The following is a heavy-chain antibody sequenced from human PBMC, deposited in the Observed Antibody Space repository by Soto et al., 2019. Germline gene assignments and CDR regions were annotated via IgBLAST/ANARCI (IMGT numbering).Heavy chain of an antibody. V-gene: IGHV4-34*01. CDR2: MSHSGGT. CDR3: ARVERGTVTTVVDAFDI. D-gene: IGHD1-1*01. J-gene: IGHJ3*02. CDR1: GGFVSSGSYY. Sequence: QVQLQQWGAGLLKPSETLSLTCAVYGGFVSSGSYYWSWIRQPPGKGLEWIGEMSHSGGTHFNPSLKSAVTISVDTSKNQFSLKMSSVTAADTALYYCARVERGTVTTVVDAFDIWGPGTMVTVSS.